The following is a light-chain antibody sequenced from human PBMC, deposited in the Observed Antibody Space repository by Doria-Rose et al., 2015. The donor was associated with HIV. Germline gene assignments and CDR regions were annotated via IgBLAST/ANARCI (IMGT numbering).Light chain of an antibody. CDR3: QQYYDTPS. CDR2: WAS. J-gene: IGKJ3*01. Sequence: DIRMTQSPESLGMSLGERAALNCKSNQSLLYTSKNYLAWYQQRPGQPPKLLIYWASTRQSGVPARFSGSASGTDFTLTISSLEAEDVAVYYCQQYYDTPSFGPGTTVDIK. V-gene: IGKV4-1*01. CDR1: QSLLYTSKNY.